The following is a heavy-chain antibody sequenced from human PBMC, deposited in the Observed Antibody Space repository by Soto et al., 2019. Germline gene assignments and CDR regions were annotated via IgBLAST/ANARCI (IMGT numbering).Heavy chain of an antibody. CDR3: ASDSRGSRENNWFDP. J-gene: IGHJ5*02. D-gene: IGHD3-22*01. V-gene: IGHV4-34*01. CDR2: INHSGST. CDR1: GGSFSGYY. Sequence: SETLSLTCAVYGGSFSGYYWSWIRQPPGKGLEWIGEINHSGSTNYNPSLKSRVTISVDTSQNQFSLKLSSVTAADTAVYYCASDSRGSRENNWFDPWGQGTLVTVSS.